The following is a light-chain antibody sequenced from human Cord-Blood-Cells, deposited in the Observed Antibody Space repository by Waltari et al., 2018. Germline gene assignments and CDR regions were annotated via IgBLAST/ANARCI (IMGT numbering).Light chain of an antibody. V-gene: IGLV2-8*01. CDR1: SSDVGGHNS. Sequence: QSALPQPPSASGSPGQSVTISCTGTSSDVGGHNSVSWYQQPPGKAPKLMIYEVSKRPAGVPDRFSGSKSGNTASLTVSGLQAEDEADYYCSSYAGSNNFVVFGGGTKLTVL. CDR2: EVS. J-gene: IGLJ2*01. CDR3: SSYAGSNNFVV.